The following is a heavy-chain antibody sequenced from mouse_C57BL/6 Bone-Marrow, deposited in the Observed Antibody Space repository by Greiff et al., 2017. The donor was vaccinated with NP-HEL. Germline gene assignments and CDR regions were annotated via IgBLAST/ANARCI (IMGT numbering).Heavy chain of an antibody. CDR1: GFTFSDFY. Sequence: EVKVVESGGGLVQSGRSLRLSCATSGFTFSDFYMEWVRQAPGQGLEWIAASRNKANDYTTEYSASVKGRFIVSRDTSQSILYLQMNALRAEDTAIYYCARDAMRSYAMDYWGQGTSVTVSS. CDR3: ARDAMRSYAMDY. CDR2: SRNKANDYTT. V-gene: IGHV7-1*01. J-gene: IGHJ4*01.